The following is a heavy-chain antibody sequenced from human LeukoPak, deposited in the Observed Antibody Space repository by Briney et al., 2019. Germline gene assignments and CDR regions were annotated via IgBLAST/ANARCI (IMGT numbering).Heavy chain of an antibody. Sequence: PSETLSLTCTVSGGSISSSSYYWGWIRQPPGKGLEWIGSIYYSGSTYYNPSLKSRVTISVDTSKNQFSLKLSSVTAEDTAVYYCARDLPRDGYNPGRYYFDYWGQGTLVTVSS. CDR3: ARDLPRDGYNPGRYYFDY. CDR1: GGSISSSSYY. J-gene: IGHJ4*02. CDR2: IYYSGST. D-gene: IGHD5-24*01. V-gene: IGHV4-39*07.